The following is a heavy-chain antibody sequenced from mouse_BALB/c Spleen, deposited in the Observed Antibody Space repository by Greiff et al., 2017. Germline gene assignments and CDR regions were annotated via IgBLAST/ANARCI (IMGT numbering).Heavy chain of an antibody. CDR3: ARDRDTTRFAY. CDR2: ISSGGSYT. V-gene: IGHV5-9-4*01. Sequence: EVMLVESGGGLVKPGGSLKLSCAASGFTFSSYAMSWVRQSPEKRLEWVAEISSGGSYTYYPYTVTGRFTISRDNAKNTLYLEMSSLRSEDTAMYYCARDRDTTRFAYWGQGTLVTVSA. CDR1: GFTFSSYA. D-gene: IGHD1-1*01. J-gene: IGHJ3*01.